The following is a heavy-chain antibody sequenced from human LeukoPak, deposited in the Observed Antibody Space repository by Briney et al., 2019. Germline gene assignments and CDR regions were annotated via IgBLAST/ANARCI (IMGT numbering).Heavy chain of an antibody. CDR2: MNPNSGNT. J-gene: IGHJ6*03. V-gene: IGHV1-8*03. CDR1: GYTFTSYD. Sequence: GASVKVSCKASGYTFTSYDINWVRQATGQGLEWMGWMNPNSGNTGYAQKFQGRVTITRNTSISTAYMELSSLRSEDTAVYYCARTSLSIAAAGTRVYYYYYMDVWGKGTTVTVS. D-gene: IGHD6-13*01. CDR3: ARTSLSIAAAGTRVYYYYYMDV.